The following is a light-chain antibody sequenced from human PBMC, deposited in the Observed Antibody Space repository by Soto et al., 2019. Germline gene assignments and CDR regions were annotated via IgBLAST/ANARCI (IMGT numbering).Light chain of an antibody. CDR2: RNN. J-gene: IGLJ2*01. Sequence: QPVLTQPPSASGTPGQRVNISCSGSSSNIGSNYVYWYRQFPGTAPKLLIQRNNQRPSGVPARFSGSKSGTSASLAISGLRSEDEADYYCGGWDDSLSGPVFGGWTKLTV. CDR1: SSNIGSNY. CDR3: GGWDDSLSGPV. V-gene: IGLV1-47*01.